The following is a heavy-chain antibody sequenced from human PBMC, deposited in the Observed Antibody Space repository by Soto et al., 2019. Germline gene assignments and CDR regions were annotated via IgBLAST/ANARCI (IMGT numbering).Heavy chain of an antibody. Sequence: PSQTLSLTCAISGESVSSNSAAWNWIRPSPSRGLEWLGRTYYRSKWYNDYAVSVKSRITINPDTSKNQFSLQLNSVTPEDTAVYYCARVSEIVAPQNWFDPWGQGTLVTVSS. CDR3: ARVSEIVAPQNWFDP. D-gene: IGHD5-12*01. CDR1: GESVSSNSAA. J-gene: IGHJ5*02. V-gene: IGHV6-1*01. CDR2: TYYRSKWYN.